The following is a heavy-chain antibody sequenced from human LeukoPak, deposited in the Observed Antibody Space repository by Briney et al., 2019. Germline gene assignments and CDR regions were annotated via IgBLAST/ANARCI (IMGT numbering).Heavy chain of an antibody. Sequence: GGSLRLSCAASGFTFSIYGMHWVRQAPGKGLEWVAFIRSDGNNKYYADSVKGRFTISRDNSKRTLYLQMNNLRADDTAVYYCAKDGSWSCTDWGQGALVTVSS. J-gene: IGHJ4*02. CDR2: IRSDGNNK. D-gene: IGHD2-8*02. V-gene: IGHV3-30*02. CDR1: GFTFSIYG. CDR3: AKDGSWSCTD.